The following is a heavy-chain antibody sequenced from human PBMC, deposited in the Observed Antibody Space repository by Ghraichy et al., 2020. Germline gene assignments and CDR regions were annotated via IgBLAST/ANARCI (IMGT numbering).Heavy chain of an antibody. CDR2: ISYDGSNK. CDR3: ARDGLSDTAMVEDY. D-gene: IGHD5-18*01. Sequence: GGSLRLSCAASGFTFSSYAMHWVRQAPGKGLEWVAVISYDGSNKYYADSVKGRFTISRDNSKNTLYLQMNSLRAEDTAVYYCARDGLSDTAMVEDYWGQGTLVTVSS. V-gene: IGHV3-30*04. CDR1: GFTFSSYA. J-gene: IGHJ4*02.